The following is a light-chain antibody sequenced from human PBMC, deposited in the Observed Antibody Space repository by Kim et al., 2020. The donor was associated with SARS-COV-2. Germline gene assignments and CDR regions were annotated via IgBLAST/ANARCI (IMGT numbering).Light chain of an antibody. V-gene: IGKV3-20*01. J-gene: IGKJ4*01. CDR1: QSVNSSY. Sequence: EIVLTQSPGTLSLSPGERATLSCRASQSVNSSYLTWSQQEPGQAPRLLIYGASSRATGVPDRFSGSGSGTDFTLTISRLGPENFAVCYCQHFGSSFGGGTKVDSK. CDR3: QHFGSS. CDR2: GAS.